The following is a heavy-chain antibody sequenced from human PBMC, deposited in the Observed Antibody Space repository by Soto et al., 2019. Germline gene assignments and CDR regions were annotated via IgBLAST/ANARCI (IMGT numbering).Heavy chain of an antibody. Sequence: GGSLRLSCAASGFTVSSNYMSWVRQAPGKGLEWVAVIYSGGSTYYADSVKGRFTISRDNSKNTLHLQMNSLRGEDKAGNYCAKGSYNGSGRYYIPRQHHDPMDVWGQGTTVTVSS. V-gene: IGHV3-53*01. CDR1: GFTVSSNY. J-gene: IGHJ6*02. CDR3: AKGSYNGSGRYYIPRQHHDPMDV. CDR2: IYSGGST. D-gene: IGHD3-10*01.